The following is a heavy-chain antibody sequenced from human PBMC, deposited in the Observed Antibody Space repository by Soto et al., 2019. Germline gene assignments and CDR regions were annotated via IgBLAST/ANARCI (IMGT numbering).Heavy chain of an antibody. J-gene: IGHJ5*02. D-gene: IGHD3-10*01. CDR3: ARVRITMVRGVRPHTNWFDP. CDR1: GYTFTSYY. V-gene: IGHV1-46*03. Sequence: ASVKVSCKASGYTFTSYYMHWVRQAPGQGLEWMGIINPSGGSTSYAQKSQGRVTMTRDTSTSTVYMELSSLRSEDTAVYYCARVRITMVRGVRPHTNWFDPWGQGTLVTVSS. CDR2: INPSGGST.